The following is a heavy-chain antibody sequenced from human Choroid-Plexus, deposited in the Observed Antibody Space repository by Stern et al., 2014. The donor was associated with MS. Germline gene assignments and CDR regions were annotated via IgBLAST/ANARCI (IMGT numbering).Heavy chain of an antibody. CDR2: VSYDGSNK. CDR1: GFTLGSCA. CDR3: AKDRQYLTYFFDH. J-gene: IGHJ5*02. D-gene: IGHD2/OR15-2a*01. Sequence: VQLVESGGGVVQPGRPLRLSCVASGFTLGSCAMPWVRQAPGKGLEWVAGVSYDGSNKYYADSVEGRFTISRDNSQNTLYMQMSSLSPEDTAVYYCAKDRQYLTYFFDHWGQGSLVTVSS. V-gene: IGHV3-30*18.